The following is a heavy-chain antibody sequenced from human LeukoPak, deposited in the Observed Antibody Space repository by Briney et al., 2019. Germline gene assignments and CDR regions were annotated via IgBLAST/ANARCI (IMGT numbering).Heavy chain of an antibody. CDR3: ARRPTGSIAVAGNYFDY. D-gene: IGHD6-19*01. V-gene: IGHV4-39*01. CDR2: IYYSGST. J-gene: IGHJ4*02. Sequence: PSETLSLTCTVSGGSISSSTYYWGWIRQPPGKGLEWIGNIYYSGSTYYNPSLKSRVTISVDTSKNQFSLKLSSVTAADTSVYYCARRPTGSIAVAGNYFDYWGQGTLVTGSS. CDR1: GGSISSSTYY.